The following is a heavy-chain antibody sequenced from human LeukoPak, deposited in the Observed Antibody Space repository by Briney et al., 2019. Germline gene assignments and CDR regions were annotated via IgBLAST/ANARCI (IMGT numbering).Heavy chain of an antibody. Sequence: PGGSLRLSCAASGFTFSSYDMHWVRQATGKGLEWFSAIGTAGDTYYPGSVKGRFTISRENAKNSLYLQMNSLRAGDTAVYYCARAVGYGDYGGMMTALDYWGQGTLVTVSS. V-gene: IGHV3-13*01. CDR2: IGTAGDT. D-gene: IGHD4-17*01. J-gene: IGHJ4*02. CDR1: GFTFSSYD. CDR3: ARAVGYGDYGGMMTALDY.